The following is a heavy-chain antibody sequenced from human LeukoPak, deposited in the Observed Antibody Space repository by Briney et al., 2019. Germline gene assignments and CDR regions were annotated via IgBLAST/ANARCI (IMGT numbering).Heavy chain of an antibody. V-gene: IGHV5-51*01. J-gene: IGHJ4*02. CDR2: IYPGDSDT. CDR3: ARLPTDPSPPFDY. Sequence: GESLRISCKGSGYSFTSFWIGWVRQMPGKGLEWMGIIYPGDSDTRYSPSFQGQVTISADKSISTAYLQWSSLKASDTAMYYCARLPTDPSPPFDYWGQGTLVTVSS. CDR1: GYSFTSFW. D-gene: IGHD4-17*01.